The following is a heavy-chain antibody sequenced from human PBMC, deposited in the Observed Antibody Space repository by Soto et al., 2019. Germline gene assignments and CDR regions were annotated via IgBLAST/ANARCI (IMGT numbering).Heavy chain of an antibody. Sequence: ASVKVSCKASGYTFTGYYMHWVRQAPGQGLEWMGWINPNSGGTNYAQKFQGWVTMTRDKSINTAYLEWGRLKASDTAMYYCARHDSNGDFDFWGQGTQVTVSS. CDR1: GYTFTGYY. V-gene: IGHV1-2*04. CDR2: INPNSGGT. J-gene: IGHJ4*02. D-gene: IGHD2-8*01. CDR3: ARHDSNGDFDF.